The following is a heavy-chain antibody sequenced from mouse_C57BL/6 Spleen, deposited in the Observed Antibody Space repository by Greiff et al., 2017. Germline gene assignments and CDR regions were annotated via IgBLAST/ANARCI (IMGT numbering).Heavy chain of an antibody. CDR3: TRWGIYSNYVSDY. Sequence: VKLQESGAELVRPGASVTLSCKASGYTFTDYEMHWVKQTPVHGLEWIGAIDPETGGTAYNQKFKGKAILTADKSSSTAYMELRSLTSEDSAVYYCTRWGIYSNYVSDYWGQGTTLTVSS. D-gene: IGHD2-5*01. CDR2: IDPETGGT. V-gene: IGHV1-15*01. CDR1: GYTFTDYE. J-gene: IGHJ2*01.